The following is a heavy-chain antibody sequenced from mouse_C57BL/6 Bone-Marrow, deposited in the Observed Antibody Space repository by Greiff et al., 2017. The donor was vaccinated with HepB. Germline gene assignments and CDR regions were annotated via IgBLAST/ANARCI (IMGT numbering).Heavy chain of an antibody. CDR2: ISYSGST. CDR1: GYSITSGYD. CDR3: AKGGDYPSFAY. Sequence: EVQLQESGPGMVKPSQSLSLTCTVTGYSITSGYDWHWIRHFPGNKLEWMGYISYSGSTNYNPSLKSRISITHDTSKNHFFLKLNSVTTEDTATYYCAKGGDYPSFAYWGQGTLVTVSA. D-gene: IGHD2-4*01. J-gene: IGHJ3*01. V-gene: IGHV3-1*01.